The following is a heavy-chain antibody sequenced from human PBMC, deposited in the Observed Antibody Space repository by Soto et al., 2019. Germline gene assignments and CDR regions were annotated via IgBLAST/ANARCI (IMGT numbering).Heavy chain of an antibody. CDR2: ITTDKGKT. CDR3: APRSPAFDY. V-gene: IGHV1-18*01. Sequence: QVQLVQSGPEVKKPGASVKVSCKTSGYTFTSYGITWVRQAPGQGLEWMGWITTDKGKTTYAQKFPGSGTTTPDTSTSTSDMELRSLSSDDTAVYYCAPRSPAFDYWGQGTLVTVSS. J-gene: IGHJ4*02. CDR1: GYTFTSYG.